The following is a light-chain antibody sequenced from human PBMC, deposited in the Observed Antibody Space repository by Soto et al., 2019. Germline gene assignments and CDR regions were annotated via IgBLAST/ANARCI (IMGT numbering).Light chain of an antibody. Sequence: EIVLTQSPGTLSLSPGERATLSCRASQSVSSNSDLAWYQQKPGQAPRLLIYGASSRATGIPDRFSGSGSGTDFTLTISRLEPEDFAVYYCQQYGSSLTFGGGTKVEIK. CDR3: QQYGSSLT. CDR2: GAS. CDR1: QSVSSNSD. V-gene: IGKV3-20*01. J-gene: IGKJ4*01.